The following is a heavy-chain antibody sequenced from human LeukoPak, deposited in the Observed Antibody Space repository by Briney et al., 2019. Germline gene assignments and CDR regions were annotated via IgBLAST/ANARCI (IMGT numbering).Heavy chain of an antibody. V-gene: IGHV1-18*01. CDR2: ISAYNGNT. CDR1: GYTFTSYD. CDR3: ARDDPSTVTIDY. D-gene: IGHD4-17*01. Sequence: ASVKVSCKASGYTFTSYDITWVRQAPGQGLEWMGWISAYNGNTNYAQKLQGRVTMTTDTSTSTAYMGLRSLRSDDTAVYYCARDDPSTVTIDYWGQGTLVTVSS. J-gene: IGHJ4*02.